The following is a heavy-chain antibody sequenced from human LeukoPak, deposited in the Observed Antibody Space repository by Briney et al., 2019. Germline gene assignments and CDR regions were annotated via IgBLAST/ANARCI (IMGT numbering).Heavy chain of an antibody. CDR2: ISGSGGST. V-gene: IGHV3-23*01. CDR3: AKRGVVIRVVLVGFHKEAYYFDS. CDR1: GITLSNYG. Sequence: GGSLRLSCAVSGITLSNYGMSWVRQAPGKGLEWVAGISGSGGSTNYADFVKGRFTISRDSPKNTLYLQMNSVRAEDTAVYFCAKRGVVIRVVLVGFHKEAYYFDSWGQGALVTVSS. D-gene: IGHD3-10*01. J-gene: IGHJ4*02.